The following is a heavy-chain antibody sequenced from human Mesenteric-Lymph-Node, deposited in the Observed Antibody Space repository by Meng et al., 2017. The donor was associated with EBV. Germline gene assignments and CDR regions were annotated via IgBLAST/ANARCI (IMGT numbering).Heavy chain of an antibody. J-gene: IGHJ5*02. CDR3: ARGVQVAWRFDP. D-gene: IGHD2-15*01. CDR1: GGSFSNYY. V-gene: IGHV4-34*02. CDR2: INHSGSA. Sequence: VQLQQWGAGLFKPSETLSLTCEVSGGSFSNYYWSWIRQTPGKGLEWIGEINHSGSANYNPSLKSRVTISIDTSKNQFSLRLNSVTAADTAVYYCARGVQVAWRFDPWGQGTLVTVSS.